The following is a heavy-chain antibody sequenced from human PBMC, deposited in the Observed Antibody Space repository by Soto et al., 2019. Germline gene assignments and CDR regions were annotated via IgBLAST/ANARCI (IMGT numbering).Heavy chain of an antibody. CDR3: ARYTYCSSTSCFFAFDI. Sequence: SQTLSLTCAISGDSVSSNIAAWNCIRQSPSRGLEWLGRTYYRSKWYNDYAVSVKSRITINPDTSKNQFSLQLNSVTPEDTAVYYCARYTYCSSTSCFFAFDIWGQGTMVT. CDR1: GDSVSSNIAA. D-gene: IGHD2-2*01. V-gene: IGHV6-1*01. CDR2: TYYRSKWYN. J-gene: IGHJ3*02.